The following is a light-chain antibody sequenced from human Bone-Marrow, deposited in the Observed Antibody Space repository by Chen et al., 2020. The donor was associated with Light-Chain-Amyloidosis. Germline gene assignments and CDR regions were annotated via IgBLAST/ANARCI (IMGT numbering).Light chain of an antibody. CDR1: QSVSSN. J-gene: IGKJ3*01. Sequence: EIVMTQSPATLSVSPGERATLSCRASQSVSSNLAWYQQKPGQAPRLLIYGAATRATGIPARFSGSGSGTEFTLTISSMQSEDFAVYDCQQYNNWPPRFTFGPGTKVDIK. CDR2: GAA. V-gene: IGKV3-15*01. CDR3: QQYNNWPPRFT.